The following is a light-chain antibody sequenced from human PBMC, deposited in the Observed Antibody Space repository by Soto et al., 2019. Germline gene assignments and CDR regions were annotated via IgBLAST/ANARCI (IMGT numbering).Light chain of an antibody. V-gene: IGLV2-23*01. CDR3: CSYAGSRILVI. J-gene: IGLJ2*01. Sequence: QSALTQPASVSGSPGQSITISCTGTSSDVGSYNLVSWYQQYPGKAPKLMIYEGTKRPSGVSNRFSGSKSGATASLTISGLQDEDEDDYYCCSYAGSRILVIFGGGTKLTVL. CDR2: EGT. CDR1: SSDVGSYNL.